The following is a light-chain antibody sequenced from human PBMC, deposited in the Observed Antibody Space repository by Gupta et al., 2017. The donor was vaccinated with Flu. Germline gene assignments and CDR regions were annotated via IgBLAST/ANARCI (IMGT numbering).Light chain of an antibody. J-gene: IGLJ2*01. Sequence: QSVLTQPPSVSAAPGQNVTISCSGNSFNLGKHFVPWSQHLPGTAPKLLIYYNNKRPSGIPDRFSGSKSGTSATIGITGLQTGDEADYYCGTGDSSRSAVVFGGGTKLTVL. CDR1: SFNLGKHF. CDR2: YNN. V-gene: IGLV1-51*01. CDR3: GTGDSSRSAVV.